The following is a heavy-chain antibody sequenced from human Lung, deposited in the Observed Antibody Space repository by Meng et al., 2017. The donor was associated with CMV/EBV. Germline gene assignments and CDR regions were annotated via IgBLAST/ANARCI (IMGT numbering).Heavy chain of an antibody. Sequence: QVGESGGGLVQPGGSLGLSCTVSGFSVSSNYMSWVRQAPGKGMEWISIIYGSGNTYYGDSVKGRFTISRDNFRNTLYLQMNSLTAEDTAVYYCAREIPQAWASWGQGTLVTASS. V-gene: IGHV3-66*01. CDR3: AREIPQAWAS. D-gene: IGHD2-21*01. CDR1: GFSVSSNY. CDR2: IYGSGNT. J-gene: IGHJ5*02.